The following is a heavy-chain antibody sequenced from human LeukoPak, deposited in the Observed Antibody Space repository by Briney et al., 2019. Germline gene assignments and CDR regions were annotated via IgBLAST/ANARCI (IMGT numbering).Heavy chain of an antibody. CDR3: ARWVVAATMTN. CDR2: IYYSGST. CDR1: GGSNSSYY. V-gene: IGHV4-59*01. D-gene: IGHD2-15*01. Sequence: SETLSLTCTVSGGSNSSYYWSWIRQPPGKGLEWIGYIYYSGSTNYNPSLKSRVTISVDTPKNQFSLKLSSVTAADTAVYYCARWVVAATMTNWGQGTLVTVSS. J-gene: IGHJ4*02.